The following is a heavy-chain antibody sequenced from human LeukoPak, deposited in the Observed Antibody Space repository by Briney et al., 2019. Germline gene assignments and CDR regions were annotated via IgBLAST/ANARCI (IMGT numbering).Heavy chain of an antibody. Sequence: ASVKVSCKASGYTFTSYDINWVRQATGQGLEWMGWMNPNSGNTGYAQKFQGRVTMTRNTSISTAYMELSSLRSEDTAVYYCARSSSWYTHEWYYYYGMDVWGQGTTVTVSS. CDR3: ARSSSWYTHEWYYYYGMDV. CDR1: GYTFTSYD. CDR2: MNPNSGNT. J-gene: IGHJ6*02. V-gene: IGHV1-8*01. D-gene: IGHD6-13*01.